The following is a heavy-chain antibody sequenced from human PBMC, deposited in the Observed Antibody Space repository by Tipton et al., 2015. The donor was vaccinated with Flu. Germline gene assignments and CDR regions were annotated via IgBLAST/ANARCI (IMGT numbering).Heavy chain of an antibody. Sequence: GLVKPSETLSLTCTVSGGSISSYYWSWIRQPPGKGLEWIGYIYYSGSTNYNPSLKSRVTISVDTSKNQFSLKLSSVTAADTAVYYCARDGGSYYFVGAFDIRGQGTMVTVSS. CDR1: GGSISSYY. J-gene: IGHJ3*02. D-gene: IGHD1-26*01. CDR2: IYYSGST. V-gene: IGHV4-59*01. CDR3: ARDGGSYYFVGAFDI.